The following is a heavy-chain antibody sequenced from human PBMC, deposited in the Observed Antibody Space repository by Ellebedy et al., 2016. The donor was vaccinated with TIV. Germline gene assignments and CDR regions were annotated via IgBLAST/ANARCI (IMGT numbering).Heavy chain of an antibody. CDR3: ATDGSYGDYRSPTHAFVM. D-gene: IGHD3-16*01. CDR1: GFSFRSYW. CDR2: INQDGSDT. J-gene: IGHJ3*02. Sequence: GGSLRLSCGSSGFSFRSYWMTWVRQAPGKGLEWVANINQDGSDTYYVDSLRGRFTISRDNAKNSLYLLINSLRGEDTAVYYCATDGSYGDYRSPTHAFVMWGRGTLVTVSS. V-gene: IGHV3-7*01.